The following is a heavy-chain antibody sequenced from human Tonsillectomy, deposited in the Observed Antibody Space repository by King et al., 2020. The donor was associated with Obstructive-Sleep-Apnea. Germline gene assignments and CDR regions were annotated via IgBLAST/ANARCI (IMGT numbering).Heavy chain of an antibody. J-gene: IGHJ6*02. V-gene: IGHV3-48*01. CDR2: ISSSSSTI. Sequence: EVQQVESGGGLVQPGGSLRLSCAASGFTFSSYSMNWVRQAPGKGLEWVSYISSSSSTIYYADSVKGRFTISRDNAKNSLYLQMNSLRAEDTAVYYCARDRNYYYYGMDVWGQGTTVTVSS. CDR1: GFTFSSYS. CDR3: ARDRNYYYYGMDV.